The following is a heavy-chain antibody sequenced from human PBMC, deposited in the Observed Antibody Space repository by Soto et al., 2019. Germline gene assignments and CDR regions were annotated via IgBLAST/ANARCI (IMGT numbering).Heavy chain of an antibody. Sequence: XQTLSLTCVISGYSVSSNRAGWNLIRQSPSRGLEWLGRTYYKSKWNNDYALSVKSRITINPDTSKNQFSLHLYSVTPEDTAVYYCTGITWFRGMDVWGRGTTVTVSS. CDR3: TGITWFRGMDV. CDR1: GYSVSSNRAG. J-gene: IGHJ6*02. D-gene: IGHD3-10*01. V-gene: IGHV6-1*01. CDR2: TYYKSKWNN.